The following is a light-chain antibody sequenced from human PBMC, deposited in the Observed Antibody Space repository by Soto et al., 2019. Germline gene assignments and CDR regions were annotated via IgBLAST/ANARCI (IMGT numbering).Light chain of an antibody. Sequence: DIQMTQSPSTLSASVGDRVTITCRASQGISTYLNWYQQRPGKAPKLLIYAASSLQSGVPSRFSGSGSETHFNLTISSLKPEDFATYSCQQSYSTTWTFGQGTKVDI. J-gene: IGKJ1*01. V-gene: IGKV1-39*01. CDR2: AAS. CDR1: QGISTY. CDR3: QQSYSTTWT.